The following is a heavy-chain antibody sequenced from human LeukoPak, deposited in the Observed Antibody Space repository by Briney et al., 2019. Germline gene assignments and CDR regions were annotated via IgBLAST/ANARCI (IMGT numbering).Heavy chain of an antibody. CDR3: ASQRGIVVVPAAMHDY. CDR2: ITSSSASI. Sequence: KTGGSLRLSCAASGFTFSTYSMNWVRQAPGKGLEWVSSITSSSASIYYADSVKGRFTISRDNAKNTLYLQMNSLRAEDTAVYYCASQRGIVVVPAAMHDYWGQGTLVTVSS. J-gene: IGHJ4*02. V-gene: IGHV3-21*04. D-gene: IGHD2-2*01. CDR1: GFTFSTYS.